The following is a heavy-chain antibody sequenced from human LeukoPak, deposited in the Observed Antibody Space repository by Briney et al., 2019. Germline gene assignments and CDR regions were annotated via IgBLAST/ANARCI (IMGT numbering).Heavy chain of an antibody. V-gene: IGHV3-23*01. J-gene: IGHJ6*02. CDR3: AKDPVQYQLLGGMDV. Sequence: PGGSLRLSCAASGFTFSSYAMSWVRQAPGKGLEWVSGISGSGGNTYYADSVKGRFTISRDKSKNTLYLQMNRLRAEATAVYYCAKDPVQYQLLGGMDVWGQGTTVTVSS. CDR2: ISGSGGNT. D-gene: IGHD2-2*01. CDR1: GFTFSSYA.